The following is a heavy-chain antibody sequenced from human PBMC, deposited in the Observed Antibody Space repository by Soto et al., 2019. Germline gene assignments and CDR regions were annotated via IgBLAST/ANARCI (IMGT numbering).Heavy chain of an antibody. CDR2: IWYDGSNK. D-gene: IGHD3-16*01. CDR1: GFTFSSYG. V-gene: IGHV3-33*01. Sequence: QVQLVESGGGVVQPGRSLRLSCAASGFTFSSYGMHWVRQAPGKGLEWVAVIWYDGSNKYYADSVKGRFTISRDNSKNTLYLQMNSLRAEDTAVYYCARASKGGGFAPWGQGTLVTVSS. CDR3: ARASKGGGFAP. J-gene: IGHJ5*02.